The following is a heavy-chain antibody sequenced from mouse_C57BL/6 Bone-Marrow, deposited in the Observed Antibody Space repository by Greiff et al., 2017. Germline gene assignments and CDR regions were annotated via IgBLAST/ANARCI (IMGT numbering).Heavy chain of an antibody. V-gene: IGHV1-64*01. CDR3: ARGGNPSYWYFDV. J-gene: IGHJ1*03. CDR2: IHPNSGST. D-gene: IGHD1-1*02. CDR1: GYTFTSYW. Sequence: VQLEESGAELVKPGASVKLSCKASGYTFTSYWMHWVKQRPGQGLEWIGMIHPNSGSTNYNEKFKSKATLTVDKSSSTAYMQLSSLTSEDSAVYYGARGGNPSYWYFDVWGTGTTVTVSS.